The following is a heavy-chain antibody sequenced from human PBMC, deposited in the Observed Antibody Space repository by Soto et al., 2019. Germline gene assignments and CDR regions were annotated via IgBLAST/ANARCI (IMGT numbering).Heavy chain of an antibody. CDR2: IFYSGST. J-gene: IGHJ6*02. CDR1: GGSVSSGSYN. V-gene: IGHV4-61*01. CDR3: GRGGTYGLYGSGRVDDGMDV. D-gene: IGHD3-10*01. Sequence: SETLSLTCTVSGGSVSSGSYNWSWIRQPPGKGLEWFGYIFYSGSTNYNPSLKSRVTISIDTSKNQFSLTLSSVTAADTAVYYCGRGGTYGLYGSGRVDDGMDVWGQGTTVPV.